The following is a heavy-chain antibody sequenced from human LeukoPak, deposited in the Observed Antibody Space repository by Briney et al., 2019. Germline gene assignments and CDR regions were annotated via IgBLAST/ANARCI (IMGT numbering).Heavy chain of an antibody. CDR3: AKDDLYYYDSSGYDY. J-gene: IGHJ4*02. V-gene: IGHV3-23*01. D-gene: IGHD3-22*01. CDR2: ISAGGGTT. CDR1: GFTFSSYA. Sequence: PEGSLRLSCAASGFTFSSYAMSWVRQAPGKGLEWVSHISAGGGTTFYADSVKGRFTISRDNSKNTLFLQMNSLRAEDTAVYYCAKDDLYYYDSSGYDYWGQGTLVTVSS.